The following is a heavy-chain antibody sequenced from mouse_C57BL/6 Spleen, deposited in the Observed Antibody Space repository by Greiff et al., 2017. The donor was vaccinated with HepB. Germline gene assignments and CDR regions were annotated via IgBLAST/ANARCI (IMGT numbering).Heavy chain of an antibody. V-gene: IGHV5S21*01. CDR1: GFTFSSYA. CDR2: ISSGGDYI. CDR3: ARVYYGSSPGYFDY. J-gene: IGHJ2*01. Sequence: EVMLVESGEGLVKPGGSLKLSCAASGFTFSSYAMSWVRQTPEKRLEWVAYISSGGDYIYYADTVKGRFTISRDNARNTLYLQMSSLKSEDTAMYYCARVYYGSSPGYFDYWGQGTTLTVSS. D-gene: IGHD1-1*01.